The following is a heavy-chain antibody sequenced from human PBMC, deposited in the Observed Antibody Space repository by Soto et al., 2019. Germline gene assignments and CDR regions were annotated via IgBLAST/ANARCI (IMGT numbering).Heavy chain of an antibody. V-gene: IGHV4-34*01. CDR3: ARVERGTATTVVDAFDI. CDR1: GGFVTSGSYY. J-gene: IGHJ3*02. D-gene: IGHD1-1*01. Sequence: QVQLQQWGAGLLKPSETLSLTCAVYGGFVTSGSYYWSWIRQPPGKGLEWIGEMSHSGGTHFNPSLKSRVTISVDTPKIQFTLKMSSVTAADTALYYCARVERGTATTVVDAFDIWGPGTMVTVSS. CDR2: MSHSGGT.